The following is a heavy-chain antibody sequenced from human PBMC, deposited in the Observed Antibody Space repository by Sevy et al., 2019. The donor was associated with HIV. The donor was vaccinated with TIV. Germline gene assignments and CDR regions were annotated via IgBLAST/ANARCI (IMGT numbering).Heavy chain of an antibody. V-gene: IGHV3-48*01. D-gene: IGHD4-17*01. CDR2: ISTRSNTI. CDR1: GFSFGSYS. Sequence: GGSLRLSCAASGFSFGSYSMNWVRQAPGQGLEWVSYISTRSNTIYYADSVKGRFTISRDNAKNSLYLQMNSLRAEDTAVYYCATTVGTTVTTFHYWGQGTLVTVSS. J-gene: IGHJ4*02. CDR3: ATTVGTTVTTFHY.